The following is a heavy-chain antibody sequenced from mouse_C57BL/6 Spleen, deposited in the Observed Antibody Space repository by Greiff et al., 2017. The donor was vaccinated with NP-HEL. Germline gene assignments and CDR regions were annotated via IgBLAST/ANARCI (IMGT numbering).Heavy chain of an antibody. Sequence: QVQLKESGAELVKPGASVKLSCKASGYTFTEYTILWVKQRSGQGLEWIGWFYPGSGSIKYNEKFKDKATLTADKSSSTDYMERSRLTSEDTAVYFDARHEEGPYAMDYWGQGTSVTVSS. CDR1: GYTFTEYT. V-gene: IGHV1-62-2*01. CDR3: ARHEEGPYAMDY. CDR2: FYPGSGSI. J-gene: IGHJ4*01.